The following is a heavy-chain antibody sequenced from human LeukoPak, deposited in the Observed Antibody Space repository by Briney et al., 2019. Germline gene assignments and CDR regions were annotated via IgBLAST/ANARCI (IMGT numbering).Heavy chain of an antibody. CDR1: GYTLTELS. CDR3: ATGYCTNGVCYTEGAFDI. CDR2: FDPEDGET. Sequence: RASVKVSCKVSGYTLTELSMHWVRQAPGKGPEWMGGFDPEDGETIYAQKFQGRVTMTEDTSTDTAYMELSSLRSEDTAVYYCATGYCTNGVCYTEGAFDIWGQGTMVTVSS. V-gene: IGHV1-24*01. D-gene: IGHD2-8*01. J-gene: IGHJ3*02.